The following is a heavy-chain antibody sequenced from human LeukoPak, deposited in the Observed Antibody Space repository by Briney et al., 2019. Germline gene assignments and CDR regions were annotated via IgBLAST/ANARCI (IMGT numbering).Heavy chain of an antibody. D-gene: IGHD2-15*01. CDR1: RFTFSTYA. CDR2: ISNTAGFT. J-gene: IGHJ3*01. V-gene: IGHV3-23*01. Sequence: GGSLRLSFPAPRFTFSTYAMSWVRQVPGKGLEWVSGISNTAGFTYYAESVKGRFTISRDNSKNTLYLQLNSLRAEDTAVYYCAKSNYYCSDSCQPDDAFDVWGQGTMVTVSS. CDR3: AKSNYYCSDSCQPDDAFDV.